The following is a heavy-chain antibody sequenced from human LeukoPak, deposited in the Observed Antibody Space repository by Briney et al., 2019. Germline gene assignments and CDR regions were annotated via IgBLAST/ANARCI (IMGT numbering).Heavy chain of an antibody. CDR1: GFTFSSYA. CDR2: ISGSGGST. CDR3: AKGAAAGKTTASRRFQH. Sequence: GGSLRLSCAASGFTFSSYAMSWVRQAPGKGLEWVSAISGSGGSTYYADSVKGRFTISRDNSKNTLYLQMNSLRAEDTAVYYCAKGAAAGKTTASRRFQHWGQGTLVTVSS. J-gene: IGHJ1*01. D-gene: IGHD6-13*01. V-gene: IGHV3-23*01.